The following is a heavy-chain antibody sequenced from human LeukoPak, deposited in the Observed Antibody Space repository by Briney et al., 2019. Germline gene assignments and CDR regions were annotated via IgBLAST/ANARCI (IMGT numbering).Heavy chain of an antibody. V-gene: IGHV3-30*04. CDR3: ARGMVVPTY. J-gene: IGHJ4*02. CDR1: GFTFSSYA. D-gene: IGHD2-2*01. CDR2: ISYDGSNK. Sequence: GGSLRLSCAASGFTFSSYAMHWVRQAPGKGLEWVAVISYDGSNKYYADSVKGRFTISRDNSKNTLYLQMNSLRAEDTAVYYCARGMVVPTYGGQGTLVTVSS.